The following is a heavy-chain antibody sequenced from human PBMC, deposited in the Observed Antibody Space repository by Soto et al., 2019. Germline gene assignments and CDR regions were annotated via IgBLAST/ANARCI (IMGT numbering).Heavy chain of an antibody. V-gene: IGHV3-33*01. D-gene: IGHD3-10*01. CDR3: ATNYGSGSYYNALPYDY. J-gene: IGHJ4*02. CDR2: IWYDGSNK. CDR1: GFTFSSYG. Sequence: QVQLVESGGGVVQPGRSLRLSCAASGFTFSSYGMHWVRQAPGKGLEWVAVIWYDGSNKYYAASVKGRFTISRDNSKNTLYLQMNSLRAEDTAVYYCATNYGSGSYYNALPYDYWGQGTLVTVSS.